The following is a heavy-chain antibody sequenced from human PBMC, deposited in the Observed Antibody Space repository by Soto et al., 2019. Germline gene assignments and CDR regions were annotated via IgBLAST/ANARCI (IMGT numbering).Heavy chain of an antibody. CDR3: AKDGVPYSSGHPELGFDY. J-gene: IGHJ4*02. CDR1: GFTFDDYA. V-gene: IGHV3-9*01. Sequence: GGSLRLSCAASGFTFDDYAMHWVRQAPGKGLEWVSGISWNSGSIGYADSVKGRFTISRDNAKNSLYLQMNSLRAEDTALYYCAKDGVPYSSGHPELGFDYWGQGTLVTVSS. CDR2: ISWNSGSI. D-gene: IGHD6-19*01.